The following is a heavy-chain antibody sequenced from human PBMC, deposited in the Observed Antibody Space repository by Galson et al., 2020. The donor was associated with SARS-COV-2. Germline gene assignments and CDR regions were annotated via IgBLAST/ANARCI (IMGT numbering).Heavy chain of an antibody. D-gene: IGHD3-10*01. Sequence: SETLSLTCAVYGGSFSAYYWTWIRQPPGKGLEWIGEINHSGSANYNPSLKSRITISIDTSKNQFSLSLSSVTAADTAVYYCARSITMVRGVSSWFDPWGEGTLVTVSS. V-gene: IGHV4-34*01. CDR3: ARSITMVRGVSSWFDP. CDR2: INHSGSA. CDR1: GGSFSAYY. J-gene: IGHJ5*02.